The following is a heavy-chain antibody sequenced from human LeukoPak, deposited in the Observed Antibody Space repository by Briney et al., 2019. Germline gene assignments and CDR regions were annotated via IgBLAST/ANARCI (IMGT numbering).Heavy chain of an antibody. Sequence: SETLSLTCAVYGGSFSGYYWSWIRQPPGKGLEWIGEINHSGSTNYNPSLKSRVTISVDTSKNQFSLKLSSVTAADTAVYYCASGPFSDAFDIWGQGTMVTVSS. CDR3: ASGPFSDAFDI. V-gene: IGHV4-34*01. D-gene: IGHD3-3*01. CDR2: INHSGST. J-gene: IGHJ3*02. CDR1: GGSFSGYY.